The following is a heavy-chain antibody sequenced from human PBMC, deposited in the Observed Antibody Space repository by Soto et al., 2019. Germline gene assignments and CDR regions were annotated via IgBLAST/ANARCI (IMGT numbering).Heavy chain of an antibody. J-gene: IGHJ6*02. CDR3: ARRTAARPEYYYYYGMDV. Sequence: QVQLVQSGAEVKKPGSSVKVSCKASGGTFSSYAISWVRQAPGQGLEWMGGIIPIFGTANYAQKFQGRVTITADESTSTAYMELRSLRSEDTAVYYCARRTAARPEYYYYYGMDVWGQGTTVTVSS. D-gene: IGHD6-6*01. CDR1: GGTFSSYA. V-gene: IGHV1-69*01. CDR2: IIPIFGTA.